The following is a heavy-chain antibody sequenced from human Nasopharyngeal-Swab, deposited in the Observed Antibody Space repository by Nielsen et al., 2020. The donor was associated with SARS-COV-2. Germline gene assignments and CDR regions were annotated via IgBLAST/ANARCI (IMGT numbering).Heavy chain of an antibody. J-gene: IGHJ4*02. V-gene: IGHV1-3*01. CDR1: GYTFTSYA. CDR2: INAGNGNT. CDR3: AREVDSSGLVDY. D-gene: IGHD6-19*01. Sequence: ASVKVSCKASGYTFTSYAMHWVRQAPGQRLEWMGWINAGNGNTKYSQKFQGRVTITRDTSASTAYMELSSLRSEDTAVYYCAREVDSSGLVDYWGQGTLVTVSS.